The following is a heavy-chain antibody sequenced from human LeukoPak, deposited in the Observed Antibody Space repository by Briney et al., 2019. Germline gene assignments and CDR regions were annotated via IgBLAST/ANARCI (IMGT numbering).Heavy chain of an antibody. CDR2: ISYDGSNK. Sequence: SGGSLRLSCAASGFTLSNYAMHWVRQAPGKGLEWMAIISYDGSNKDCADSVKGRFTISRDNSKNTLYLQVNGLRTEDTAVYYCARRMGATPVGNAFDIWGQGTMVTVSS. CDR3: ARRMGATPVGNAFDI. V-gene: IGHV3-30-3*01. D-gene: IGHD1-26*01. CDR1: GFTLSNYA. J-gene: IGHJ3*02.